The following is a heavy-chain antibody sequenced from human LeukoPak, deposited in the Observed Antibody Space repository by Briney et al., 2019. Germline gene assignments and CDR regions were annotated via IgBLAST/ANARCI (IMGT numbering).Heavy chain of an antibody. Sequence: GASVKVSCKASGYTFTSYYMHWVRQAPGQGLEWMGIINPSGGSTSYAQKFQGRVTMTRDMSTSTAYMELSSLRSEDTAVYYCATTHYDFWSGYYQAMYGMDVWGQGTTVTVSS. D-gene: IGHD3-3*01. CDR1: GYTFTSYY. J-gene: IGHJ6*02. CDR2: INPSGGST. V-gene: IGHV1-46*01. CDR3: ATTHYDFWSGYYQAMYGMDV.